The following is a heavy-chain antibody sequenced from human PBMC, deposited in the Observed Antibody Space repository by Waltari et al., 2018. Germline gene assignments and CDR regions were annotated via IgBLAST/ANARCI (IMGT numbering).Heavy chain of an antibody. Sequence: EVHLVESGGGLVQPGGSLTPACASSGFDSTTYSMNWVRQAPGKGLEWLSYISSSSQTTYYADSVRGRFTISRDNAQNSLYLHMNSLRAEDTAVYYCARDEVVVAGVPHDYWGQGTLVTVSS. CDR3: ARDEVVVAGVPHDY. CDR2: ISSSSQTT. V-gene: IGHV3-48*04. J-gene: IGHJ4*02. CDR1: GFDSTTYS. D-gene: IGHD2-15*01.